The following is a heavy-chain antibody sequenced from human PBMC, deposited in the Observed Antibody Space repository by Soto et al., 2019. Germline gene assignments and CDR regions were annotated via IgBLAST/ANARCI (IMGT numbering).Heavy chain of an antibody. CDR1: GGSFSGYY. Sequence: SETLSLTCAVYGGSFSGYYWSWIRQPPGKGLEWIGEINHSGSTNYNPSLKSRVTISVDTSKNQFSLKLSSVTAADTAVYYCARRLRVVVAATRFDYWGQGTLVTVSS. D-gene: IGHD2-15*01. CDR3: ARRLRVVVAATRFDY. CDR2: INHSGST. V-gene: IGHV4-34*01. J-gene: IGHJ4*02.